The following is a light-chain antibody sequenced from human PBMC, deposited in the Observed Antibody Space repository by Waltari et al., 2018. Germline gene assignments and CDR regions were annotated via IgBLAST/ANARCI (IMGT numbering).Light chain of an antibody. V-gene: IGKV3-11*01. J-gene: IGKJ4*01. Sequence: EIVLTQSPATLSLSPGERATLSCRASKSVNWYLAGYQQRPGQAPRLLTFDTSNSATGIPARFSGSGSGTDFSLTISSLEPDDSAVYYCQQRGNWPLTFGGGTKVEIK. CDR3: QQRGNWPLT. CDR1: KSVNWY. CDR2: DTS.